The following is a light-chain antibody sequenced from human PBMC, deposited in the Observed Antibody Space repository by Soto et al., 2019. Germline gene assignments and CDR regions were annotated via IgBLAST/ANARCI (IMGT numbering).Light chain of an antibody. CDR1: QSVSSN. Sequence: SQSLATLSVSPGESAPRSCRASQSVSSNLAWYQQKPGQAPRLLINGASTRATGIPARFSGSGSGTEFTLTISSLQSEDFAVYYCQQYSGWPPTFGQGTKVDIK. CDR3: QQYSGWPPT. V-gene: IGKV3-15*01. CDR2: GAS. J-gene: IGKJ1*01.